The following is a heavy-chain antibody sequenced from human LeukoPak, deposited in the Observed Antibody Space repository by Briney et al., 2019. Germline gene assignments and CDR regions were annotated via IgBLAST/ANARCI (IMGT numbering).Heavy chain of an antibody. CDR2: IKYDGSEE. Sequence: PGGSLRLSCEVSGFTFNRFWMSWVRQAPGRGLEWVANIKYDGSEEYYVDSVEGRFTISRDNAKNSLHLQMNSLRAEDTAVYYCARTYYYDSSGYSFDYWGQGTLVTVSS. CDR1: GFTFNRFW. V-gene: IGHV3-7*03. D-gene: IGHD3-22*01. CDR3: ARTYYYDSSGYSFDY. J-gene: IGHJ4*02.